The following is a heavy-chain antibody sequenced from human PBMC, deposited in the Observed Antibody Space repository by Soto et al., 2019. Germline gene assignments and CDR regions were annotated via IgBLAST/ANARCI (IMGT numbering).Heavy chain of an antibody. J-gene: IGHJ2*01. CDR3: AKDLTVTTRSWYFAR. D-gene: IGHD4-17*01. CDR2: ISGSGGST. V-gene: IGHV3-23*01. CDR1: GFTFSSYA. Sequence: EVQLLESGGGLVQPGGSLRLSWAASGFTFSSYAMSWVRQAPGKGLEWVSAISGSGGSTYYADSVKGRFTISRDNSKNSLYLQMNSLRAEDTAVYYCAKDLTVTTRSWYFARWGRGTLVTVSS.